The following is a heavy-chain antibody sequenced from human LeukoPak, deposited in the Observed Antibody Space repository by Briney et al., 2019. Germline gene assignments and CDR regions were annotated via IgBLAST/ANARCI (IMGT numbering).Heavy chain of an antibody. V-gene: IGHV1-18*01. CDR3: ARGEPRPVKPFDY. D-gene: IGHD1-26*01. CDR1: GYTFSTSG. CDR2: MYAYNGNT. Sequence: ASVKVSRKASGYTFSTSGISWLRQAAGQGLEWMGWMYAYNGNTNYAQKLQGRVTMTTDTSTSTAYMELRSLRADDTAVYYCARGEPRPVKPFDYWGQGTLVTVSS. J-gene: IGHJ4*02.